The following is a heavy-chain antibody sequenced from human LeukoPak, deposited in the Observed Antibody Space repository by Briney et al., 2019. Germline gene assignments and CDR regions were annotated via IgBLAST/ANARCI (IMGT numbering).Heavy chain of an antibody. CDR2: MSAYNCNT. CDR3: ARGVVVVPAAASFGGLARNYYYYYMDV. Sequence: ASVKVSCKASGYTFTSCGISWVRQAPGQGVEWVGWMSAYNCNTNYAQKLQGRVTMTTDTSTSAAYMELRSLRSDDTAVYYCARGVVVVPAAASFGGLARNYYYYYMDVWGKGTTVTVSS. D-gene: IGHD2-2*01. CDR1: GYTFTSCG. J-gene: IGHJ6*03. V-gene: IGHV1-18*01.